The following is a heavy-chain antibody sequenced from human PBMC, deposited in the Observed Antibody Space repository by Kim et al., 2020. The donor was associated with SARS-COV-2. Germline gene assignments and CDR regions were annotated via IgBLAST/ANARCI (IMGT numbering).Heavy chain of an antibody. CDR2: ISSSAITM. V-gene: IGHV3-48*03. CDR1: GFTFSSYE. D-gene: IGHD2-21*01. Sequence: GGSLRLSCAASGFTFSSYEMNWVRQAPGKGLEWLSYISSSAITMYYADSVKGRFTISRDNAKNSVYLQMNSLRAEDTAVYYCATLPRKLLPDYWGQGTL. J-gene: IGHJ4*02. CDR3: ATLPRKLLPDY.